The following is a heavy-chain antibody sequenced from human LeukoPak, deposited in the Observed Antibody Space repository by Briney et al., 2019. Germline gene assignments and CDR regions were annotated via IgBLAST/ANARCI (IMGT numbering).Heavy chain of an antibody. J-gene: IGHJ5*02. CDR1: GFTFSSYW. CDR3: ATENDACSSGWYWFDP. V-gene: IGHV3-7*01. Sequence: GGSLRLSCAASGFTFSSYWMSWVRQAPGKGLEWVANIKQDGSEKYYVDSVKGRFTISRDNAKNSLYLQMNSLRAEDTAVYYCATENDACSSGWYWFDPWGQGTLVTVSS. CDR2: IKQDGSEK. D-gene: IGHD6-19*01.